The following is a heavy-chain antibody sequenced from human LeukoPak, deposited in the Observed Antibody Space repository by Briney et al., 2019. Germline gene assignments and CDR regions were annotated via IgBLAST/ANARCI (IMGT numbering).Heavy chain of an antibody. CDR1: GGSFSGYY. Sequence: PSETLSLTCAAYGGSFSGYYWSWIRQPPGKGLEWIGEINHSGSTNYNPSLKSRVTISVDTSKNQFSLKLSSVTAADTAVYYCARARSVLWYSVATGTYYYGMDVWGQGTTVTVSS. CDR3: ARARSVLWYSVATGTYYYGMDV. D-gene: IGHD1-26*01. CDR2: INHSGST. V-gene: IGHV4-34*01. J-gene: IGHJ6*02.